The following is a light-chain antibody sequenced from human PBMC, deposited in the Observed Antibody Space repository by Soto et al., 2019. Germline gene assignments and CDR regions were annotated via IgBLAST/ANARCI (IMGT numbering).Light chain of an antibody. Sequence: DIDMTQYHWGLVGSEGDRITFTYRASQTSSGWLAWYQQKPGKAPKLMIYTACTLKSGLPSRFSRSGSGTEFTLTISSLQPDDFATYYRQHYNSYSEAFGQGTKVDI. V-gene: IGKV1-5*03. CDR3: QHYNSYSEA. CDR2: TAC. J-gene: IGKJ1*01. CDR1: QTSSGW.